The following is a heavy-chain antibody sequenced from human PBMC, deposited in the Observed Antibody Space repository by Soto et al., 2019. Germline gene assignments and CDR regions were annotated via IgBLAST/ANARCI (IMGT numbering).Heavy chain of an antibody. J-gene: IGHJ4*02. Sequence: PGLSLRLSCAASGFTFSSYWMSWVRRAPGKGLEWVANIKQDGSEKYYVDSVKGRFTISRDNAKNSLYLQMNSLRAEDTAVYYCALGRGYNWNDYYFDYWGQGTLVTVSS. V-gene: IGHV3-7*01. D-gene: IGHD1-20*01. CDR3: ALGRGYNWNDYYFDY. CDR1: GFTFSSYW. CDR2: IKQDGSEK.